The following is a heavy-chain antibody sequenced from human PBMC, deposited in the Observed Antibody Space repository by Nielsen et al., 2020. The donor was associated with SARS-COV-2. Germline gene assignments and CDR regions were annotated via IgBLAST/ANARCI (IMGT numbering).Heavy chain of an antibody. J-gene: IGHJ4*02. CDR1: GASMSSGDYH. V-gene: IGHV4-30-4*01. CDR2: ISHSGIT. D-gene: IGHD3-10*01. Sequence: SETLSLTCTVSGASMSSGDYHWSWVRQTPGKGLEWLAFISHSGITHYNPSLKSRVTIFVDTSKNQFSLKLSSMTAADTALYYCARRKRNTGDSGSFFDYWGQGTLVTVSS. CDR3: ARRKRNTGDSGSFFDY.